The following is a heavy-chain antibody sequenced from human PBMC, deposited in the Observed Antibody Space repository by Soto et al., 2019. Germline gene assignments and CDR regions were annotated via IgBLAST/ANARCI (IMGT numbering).Heavy chain of an antibody. Sequence: GGSLRLSCAASGFTFTTYAMNWVRQAPGKGLEWVSAISGSGGSTYYADSVKGRFTISRDNSKKTLYLQMNSLRDEDTAVYFCARDSASYSSSSGSYWYFDLWGRGTLVTVSS. D-gene: IGHD6-6*01. CDR1: GFTFTTYA. CDR2: ISGSGGST. J-gene: IGHJ2*01. V-gene: IGHV3-23*01. CDR3: ARDSASYSSSSGSYWYFDL.